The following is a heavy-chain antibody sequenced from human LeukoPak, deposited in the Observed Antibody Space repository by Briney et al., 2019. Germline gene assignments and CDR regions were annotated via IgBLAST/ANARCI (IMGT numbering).Heavy chain of an antibody. Sequence: ASVKVSCKTSGGTFSSFAIAWVRQAPGQGLEWMAGIIPIFATTNYAQEFQGRVSLTADESTNTVYMELSSLRYDDTAVYYCARGPPLTYDHTPEGYYHYYMDVWGEGTTVTISS. J-gene: IGHJ6*03. CDR1: GGTFSSFA. D-gene: IGHD1-14*01. CDR2: IIPIFATT. V-gene: IGHV1-69*13. CDR3: ARGPPLTYDHTPEGYYHYYMDV.